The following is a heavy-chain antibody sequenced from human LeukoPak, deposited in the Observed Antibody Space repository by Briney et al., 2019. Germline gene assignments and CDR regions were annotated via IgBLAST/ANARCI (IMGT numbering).Heavy chain of an antibody. D-gene: IGHD6-13*01. Sequence: GGSLRLSCAASGFTFSGYDMHWVRQPTGKGLEWVSGIGTAGEIYYPGSVKGRFTISRENAKNSLYLQMNSLRAGDTAVYYCARAGYSSSWYSRYFDLWGRGTLVTVSS. J-gene: IGHJ2*01. V-gene: IGHV3-13*01. CDR1: GFTFSGYD. CDR2: IGTAGEI. CDR3: ARAGYSSSWYSRYFDL.